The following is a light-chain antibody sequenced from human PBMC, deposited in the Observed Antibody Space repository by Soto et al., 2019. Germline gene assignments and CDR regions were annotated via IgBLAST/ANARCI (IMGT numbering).Light chain of an antibody. CDR2: DNT. J-gene: IGLJ2*01. Sequence: QSVLTQPPSVSGAPGQRVTISCTGSSSNIGAGFDVYWYQHLPGTAPKLLNYDNTNRPSGVPDRFSGSKSGTSASLAITGLQAEDEADYYCQSYDSSLSAVVFGGVTKVTVL. CDR3: QSYDSSLSAVV. CDR1: SSNIGAGFD. V-gene: IGLV1-40*01.